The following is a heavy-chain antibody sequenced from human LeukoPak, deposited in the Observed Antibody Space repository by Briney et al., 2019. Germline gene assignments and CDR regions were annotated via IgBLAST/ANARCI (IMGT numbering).Heavy chain of an antibody. CDR3: ARGGMTNYFDY. D-gene: IGHD1-20*01. Sequence: SETLSLTCTVSGGSISSSGYYWGWIRQPPGKGLGWIGSIYYSGSTYYNPSLKSRVTISVDTSKNQFSLNLSSVTAADTAVYYCARGGMTNYFDYWGQGTLVTVSS. V-gene: IGHV4-39*07. J-gene: IGHJ4*02. CDR1: GGSISSSGYY. CDR2: IYYSGST.